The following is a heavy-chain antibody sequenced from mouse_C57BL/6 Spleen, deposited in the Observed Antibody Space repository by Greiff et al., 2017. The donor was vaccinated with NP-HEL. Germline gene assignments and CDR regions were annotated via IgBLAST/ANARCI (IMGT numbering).Heavy chain of an antibody. J-gene: IGHJ4*01. CDR1: GYAFSSSW. V-gene: IGHV1-82*01. CDR2: IYPGDGDT. CDR3: ARSYDYDRRPAMDY. D-gene: IGHD2-4*01. Sequence: QVQLQQSGPELVKPGASVKISCKASGYAFSSSWMNWVKQRPGKGLEWIGRIYPGDGDTNYNGKFKGKATLTADKSSSTAYMQLSSLTSEDSAVYFCARSYDYDRRPAMDYWGQGTSVTVSS.